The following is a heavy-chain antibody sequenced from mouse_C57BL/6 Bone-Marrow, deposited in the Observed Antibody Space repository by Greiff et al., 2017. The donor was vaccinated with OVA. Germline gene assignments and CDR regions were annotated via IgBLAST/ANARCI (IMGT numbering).Heavy chain of an antibody. J-gene: IGHJ4*01. Sequence: QVQLQQSGAELVRPGASVTLSCKASGYTFTDYEMHWVKQTPVHGLEWIGAIDPETGGSAYNQKFKGKAILTADKSSSTAYMKRRSLTSKDSAVYYCTRRSDRAMDYWGQGTSVTVSS. D-gene: IGHD3-2*01. CDR2: IDPETGGS. CDR1: GYTFTDYE. V-gene: IGHV1-15*01. CDR3: TRRSDRAMDY.